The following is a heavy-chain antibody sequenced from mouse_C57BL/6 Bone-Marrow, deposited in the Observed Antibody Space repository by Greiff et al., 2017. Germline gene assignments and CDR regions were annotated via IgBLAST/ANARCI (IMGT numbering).Heavy chain of an antibody. V-gene: IGHV2-9-1*01. CDR3: ARKCLPLYAMDY. Sequence: QVQLKESGPGLVAPSQSLSITCTVSGFSLTSYAISWVRQPPGKGLEWLGVIWTGGGPNYNSSLNSRLSISKDNSKSQVFLKMNSLQTDDTARYYCARKCLPLYAMDYWGQGTSVTVSS. CDR1: GFSLTSYA. J-gene: IGHJ4*01. D-gene: IGHD2-10*01. CDR2: IWTGGGP.